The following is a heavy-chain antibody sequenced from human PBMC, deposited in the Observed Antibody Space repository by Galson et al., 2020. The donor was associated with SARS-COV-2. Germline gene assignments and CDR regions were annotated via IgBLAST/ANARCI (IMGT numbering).Heavy chain of an antibody. J-gene: IGHJ4*02. CDR2: INQDGSQK. CDR1: GFTFSNYW. CDR3: AGEHLRQTPDY. Sequence: GGSLRLSCAASGFTFSNYWMNWLRQPPGKGLEWLANINQDGSQKAYVDSVKGRFTISRDNAKNSLYLQMNSLTAEETAVYSCAGEHLRQTPDYWGQGTLVTVSS. V-gene: IGHV3-7*03.